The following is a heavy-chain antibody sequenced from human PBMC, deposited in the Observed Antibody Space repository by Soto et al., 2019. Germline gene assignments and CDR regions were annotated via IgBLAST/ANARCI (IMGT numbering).Heavy chain of an antibody. CDR3: ARTTSHQWYYMDV. Sequence: PSQTLSPTFAISGDSVSSNSAAWNWIRLSPSRRLEWLARTYYRSRWYNDYAVSVRSRITVNPDTSKNQFSLQLTSVTPDDTAVYYCARTTSHQWYYMDVWGKWTTVTVSS. CDR2: TYYRSRWYN. CDR1: GDSVSSNSAA. V-gene: IGHV6-1*01. J-gene: IGHJ6*03. D-gene: IGHD6-19*01.